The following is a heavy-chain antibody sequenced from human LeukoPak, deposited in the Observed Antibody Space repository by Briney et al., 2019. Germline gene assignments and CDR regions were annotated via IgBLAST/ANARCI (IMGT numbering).Heavy chain of an antibody. CDR3: ARAGWGYSYGFDY. D-gene: IGHD5-18*01. V-gene: IGHV3-30*04. CDR2: ISYDGSNK. Sequence: PGGSLRLSCAASGFTFSSYAMHWVRQAPGKGLEWVAVISYDGSNKYYAGSVKGRFTISRDNAKNSLYLQMNSLRAEDTAVYYCARAGWGYSYGFDYWGQGTLVTASS. CDR1: GFTFSSYA. J-gene: IGHJ4*02.